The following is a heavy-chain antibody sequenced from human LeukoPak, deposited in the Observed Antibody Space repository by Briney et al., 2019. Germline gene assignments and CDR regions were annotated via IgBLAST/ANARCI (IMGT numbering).Heavy chain of an antibody. CDR3: ARGHVYYDSSGYSRYYFDY. CDR1: GGSFSGYY. CDR2: INHSGST. V-gene: IGHV4-34*01. J-gene: IGHJ4*02. D-gene: IGHD3-22*01. Sequence: SETLSLTCAVYGGSFSGYYWSWIRQPPGKGLEWIGEINHSGSTNYNPSLKSRVTISVDTSKNQFSLKLSSVTAADTAVYYCARGHVYYDSSGYSRYYFDYWGQGTLVTVSS.